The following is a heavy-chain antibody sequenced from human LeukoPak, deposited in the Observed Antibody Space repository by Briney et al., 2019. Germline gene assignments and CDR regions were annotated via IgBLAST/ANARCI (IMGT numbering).Heavy chain of an antibody. CDR1: GFTFSSYG. CDR2: IRYDGSNK. D-gene: IGHD3-22*01. CDR3: AKDGDYYDSSGSFISP. V-gene: IGHV3-30*02. Sequence: GGSLRLSCAASGFTFSSYGMHWVRQAPGKGLEWVAFIRYDGSNKYYADSVKGQFTISRDNSKNTLYLQMNSLSAEDTAVYYCAKDGDYYDSSGSFISPWGQGTMVTVSS. J-gene: IGHJ3*01.